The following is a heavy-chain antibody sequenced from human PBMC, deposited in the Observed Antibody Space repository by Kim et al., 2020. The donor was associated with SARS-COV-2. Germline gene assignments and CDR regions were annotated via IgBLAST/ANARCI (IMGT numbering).Heavy chain of an antibody. CDR3: AKAASPCYDFWSGNLGDCYSGYYYGMDV. V-gene: IGHV3-23*01. J-gene: IGHJ6*02. CDR1: GFTFSSYA. CDR2: ISGSGGST. Sequence: GGSLRLSCAASGFTFSSYAMSWVRQAPGKGLEWVSAISGSGGSTYYADSVKGRFTISRDNSKNTMYLQMNSLRAEDTAVYYCAKAASPCYDFWSGNLGDCYSGYYYGMDVWGQGTTVTVSS. D-gene: IGHD3-3*01.